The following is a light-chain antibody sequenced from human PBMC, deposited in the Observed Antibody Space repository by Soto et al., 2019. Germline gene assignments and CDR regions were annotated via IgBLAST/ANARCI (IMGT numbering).Light chain of an antibody. CDR1: QSVKTF. CDR3: QQRSNWPPIT. CDR2: DAS. Sequence: EIVLTQSPATLSLSPVERATLSCMASQSVKTFLVWYQQRPGQAPRLLIYDASHRAAGIPARFSGSGFGTDFTLTISSLEPEDAAVYYCQQRSNWPPITFGQGTRLEIK. J-gene: IGKJ5*01. V-gene: IGKV3-11*01.